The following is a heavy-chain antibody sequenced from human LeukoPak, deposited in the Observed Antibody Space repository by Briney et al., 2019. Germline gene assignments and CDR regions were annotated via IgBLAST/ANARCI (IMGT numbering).Heavy chain of an antibody. D-gene: IGHD5-18*01. CDR2: IQQDGSEI. Sequence: GGSLRLSCAASGFTFSSYGMHWVRQAPGKGLEWVANIQQDGSEIYYVDPVKGRFTISRDNAENSLYLQMNSLRVEDTAFYYCARDLAYSRLDYWGQGMLVTVSS. V-gene: IGHV3-7*01. CDR1: GFTFSSYG. CDR3: ARDLAYSRLDY. J-gene: IGHJ4*02.